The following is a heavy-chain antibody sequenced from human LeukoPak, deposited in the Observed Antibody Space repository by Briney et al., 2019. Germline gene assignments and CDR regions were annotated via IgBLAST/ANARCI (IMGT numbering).Heavy chain of an antibody. V-gene: IGHV1-18*01. Sequence: GESLRISCKGSGYSFTSYGISWVRQVPGQGLEWMGWISAYNGNTNYAQKLQGRVTMTTDTPTSTAYMELRSLRSDDTAVYYCARVHDYGDYFDYWGQGTLVTVSS. D-gene: IGHD4-17*01. CDR2: ISAYNGNT. CDR3: ARVHDYGDYFDY. CDR1: GYSFTSYG. J-gene: IGHJ4*02.